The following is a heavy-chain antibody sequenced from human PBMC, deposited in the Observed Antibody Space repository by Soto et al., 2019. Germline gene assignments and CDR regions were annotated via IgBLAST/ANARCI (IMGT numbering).Heavy chain of an antibody. CDR3: ARHYGCSGGSCYTYYYYYYMDV. V-gene: IGHV4-39*01. CDR2: IYYSGST. Sequence: PSETQSLTCTVSGGSISSSSYYWGWIRQPPGKGLEWIGSIYYSGSTYYNPSLKSRVTISVDTSKNQFSLKLSSVTAADTAVYYCARHYGCSGGSCYTYYYYYYMDVWGKGTTVTVSS. CDR1: GGSISSSSYY. J-gene: IGHJ6*03. D-gene: IGHD2-15*01.